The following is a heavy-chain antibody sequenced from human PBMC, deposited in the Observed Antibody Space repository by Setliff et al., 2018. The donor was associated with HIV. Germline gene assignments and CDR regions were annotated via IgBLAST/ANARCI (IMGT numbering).Heavy chain of an antibody. CDR1: GFTFSSYS. D-gene: IGHD2-15*01. CDR3: AKDRGVVG. V-gene: IGHV3-21*04. J-gene: IGHJ4*02. CDR2: TSSSSNYI. Sequence: KPGGSLRLSCEASGFTFSSYSMNWVRQAPGKGVEWVSSTSSSSNYIYYADSAKGRFTISRDNSKNTLCLQMNSLRAEDTAVYYCAKDRGVVGWGQGTLVTVSS.